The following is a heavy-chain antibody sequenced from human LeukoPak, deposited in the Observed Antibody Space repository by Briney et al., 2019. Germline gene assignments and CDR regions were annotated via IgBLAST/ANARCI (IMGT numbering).Heavy chain of an antibody. CDR1: GFIVNTNY. CDR3: ARDLGQYYDTSDNWFDP. D-gene: IGHD3-22*01. CDR2: IYADGNT. Sequence: GGSLRLSCAASGFIVNTNYMSWVRQAPGRGLEWVSFIYADGNTYYADSVKGRFTISRDNAKNTLNLQMNSLRAEDTAVYYCARDLGQYYDTSDNWFDPWGQGTLVTVSP. V-gene: IGHV3-53*01. J-gene: IGHJ5*02.